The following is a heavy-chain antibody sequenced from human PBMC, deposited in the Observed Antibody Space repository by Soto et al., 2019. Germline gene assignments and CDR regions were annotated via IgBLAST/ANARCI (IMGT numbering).Heavy chain of an antibody. CDR2: IFFSGNT. Sequence: QVQLLESGPGLLKPSQTLSLTCTVSGGSILNGGHYWTWIRQHPGKGLEWIGRIFFSGNTHYNPALKSRLTFSLDTANNQFSLKLTSVTAADTASYYCARDNYGGMLDFWVPGTRATVSS. CDR1: GGSILNGGHY. CDR3: ARDNYGGMLDF. D-gene: IGHD4-17*01. V-gene: IGHV4-31*03. J-gene: IGHJ1*01.